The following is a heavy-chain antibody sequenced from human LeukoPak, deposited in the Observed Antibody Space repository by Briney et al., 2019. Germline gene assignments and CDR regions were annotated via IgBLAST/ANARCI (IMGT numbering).Heavy chain of an antibody. CDR2: INPSGGST. D-gene: IGHD6-13*01. CDR3: ARSGGSSSWFPDAFDI. V-gene: IGHV1-46*01. J-gene: IGHJ3*02. Sequence: APVKVSCKASGYTFTGYYMHWVRQAPGQGLEWMGIINPSGGSTSYAQKFQGRVTMTRDTSTSTVYMELSSLRSEDTAVYYCARSGGSSSWFPDAFDIWGQGTMVTVSS. CDR1: GYTFTGYY.